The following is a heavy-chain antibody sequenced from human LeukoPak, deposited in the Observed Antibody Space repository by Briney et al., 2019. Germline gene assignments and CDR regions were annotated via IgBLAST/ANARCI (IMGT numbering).Heavy chain of an antibody. CDR2: ISPYTGNT. J-gene: IGHJ4*02. Sequence: ASGNFSCNASGYTFTSYGISWERQAPGQGLEWMGSISPYTGNTKYAERFQDRVIMTTDTSTRTAYMELRSLRSDDTAVFYCARDQYDSVWGSYRPYFDYWGQGTLVTVSS. D-gene: IGHD3-16*02. CDR3: ARDQYDSVWGSYRPYFDY. V-gene: IGHV1-18*04. CDR1: GYTFTSYG.